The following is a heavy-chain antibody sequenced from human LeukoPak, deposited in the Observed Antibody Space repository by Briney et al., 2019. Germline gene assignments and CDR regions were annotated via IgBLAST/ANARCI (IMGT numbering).Heavy chain of an antibody. D-gene: IGHD3-3*01. CDR3: AKMTYYDFWSAWVYYFDY. Sequence: GGSLRLSCAASGFTFSSYAMSWVRQAPGKGLEWVSAISGSGGSTYYADSVKGRFTISRDNSKNTLYLQMNSLRAEDTAVYYCAKMTYYDFWSAWVYYFDYWGQGTLVTVSS. J-gene: IGHJ4*02. CDR1: GFTFSSYA. V-gene: IGHV3-23*01. CDR2: ISGSGGST.